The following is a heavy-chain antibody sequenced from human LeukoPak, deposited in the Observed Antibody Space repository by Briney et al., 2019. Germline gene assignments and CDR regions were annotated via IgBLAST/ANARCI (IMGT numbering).Heavy chain of an antibody. Sequence: GGSLRLSCTASGFTFGDYAMSWVRQAPGKGLEWVGFIRSKAYGGTTEYAASVKGRFTISRDDSKNTVYLQMDSLKTEDTAVYYCTTNAAVGTWEVFDYWGQGTLVTVSS. V-gene: IGHV3-49*04. CDR2: IRSKAYGGTT. J-gene: IGHJ4*02. D-gene: IGHD6-13*01. CDR1: GFTFGDYA. CDR3: TTNAAVGTWEVFDY.